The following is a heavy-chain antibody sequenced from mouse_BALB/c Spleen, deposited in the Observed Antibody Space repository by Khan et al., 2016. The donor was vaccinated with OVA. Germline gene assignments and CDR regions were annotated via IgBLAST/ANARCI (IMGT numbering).Heavy chain of an antibody. CDR3: ARQPYFHYYVMDY. CDR1: RFSLTNYG. J-gene: IGHJ4*01. Sequence: QLSQSGPGLVAPSQSLSLTFTIPRFSLTNYGVHWVRPPPGKGLEWLVVIWSDGTPTYDSALKSRMTISKDNSKSQVFLKMDSLQTDDTAMYYCARQPYFHYYVMDYWGQGTSVTVSS. D-gene: IGHD2-10*01. V-gene: IGHV2-6-1*01. CDR2: IWSDGTP.